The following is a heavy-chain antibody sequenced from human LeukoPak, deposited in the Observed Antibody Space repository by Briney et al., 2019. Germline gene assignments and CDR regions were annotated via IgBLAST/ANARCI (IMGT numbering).Heavy chain of an antibody. V-gene: IGHV3-21*01. J-gene: IGHJ4*02. CDR3: ARDLSGGSSSYYFDY. D-gene: IGHD2-15*01. CDR2: ITRSSTYI. CDR1: GFTFSSYS. Sequence: GGSLRLSCAASGFTFSSYSMNWVRQAPGKGLEWVSSITRSSTYIYYPDSVKGRFTISRDNAKNSLYLQINSLRAEDTAVYYCARDLSGGSSSYYFDYWGQGTLVTVSS.